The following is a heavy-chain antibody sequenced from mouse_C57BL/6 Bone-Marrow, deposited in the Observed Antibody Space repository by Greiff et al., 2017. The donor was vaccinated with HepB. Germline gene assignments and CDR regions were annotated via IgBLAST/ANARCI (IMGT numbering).Heavy chain of an antibody. Sequence: QVQLQQPGAELVKPGASVKVSCKAPGYTFTSYWMHWVKQRPGQGLEWIGRIHPSDSDTNYNQKFKGKATLTVDKSSSTAYMQLSSLTSEDSAVYYCALYYGNSHWYFDVWGTGTTVTVSS. V-gene: IGHV1-74*01. CDR3: ALYYGNSHWYFDV. CDR2: IHPSDSDT. J-gene: IGHJ1*03. CDR1: GYTFTSYW. D-gene: IGHD2-1*01.